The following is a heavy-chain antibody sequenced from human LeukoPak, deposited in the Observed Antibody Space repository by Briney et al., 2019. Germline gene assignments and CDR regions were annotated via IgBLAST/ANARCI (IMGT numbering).Heavy chain of an antibody. V-gene: IGHV3-33*05. CDR3: AKFEGYGGFDP. Sequence: GGSLRLSCAASGFTFSSYGMHWVRQAPGKGLEWVAVISYDGSNKYYADSVKGRFTISRDNSKNTLYLQMNSLRAEDTAVYYCAKFEGYGGFDPWGQGTLVTVSS. D-gene: IGHD5-18*01. CDR1: GFTFSSYG. CDR2: ISYDGSNK. J-gene: IGHJ5*02.